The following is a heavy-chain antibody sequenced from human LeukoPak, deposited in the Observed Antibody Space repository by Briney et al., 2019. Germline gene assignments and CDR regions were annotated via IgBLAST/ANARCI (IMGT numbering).Heavy chain of an antibody. D-gene: IGHD2/OR15-2a*01. Sequence: PGRSLRLSCAASGFTFSTYGMHWVRQAPGKGLEWVAVISYDGSNEYYADSVKGRFTISRDNSKNTLYLQMNSLRAEDTAVYYCAKGIVTATEDYWGQGTLVTVSS. V-gene: IGHV3-30*18. CDR1: GFTFSTYG. J-gene: IGHJ4*02. CDR3: AKGIVTATEDY. CDR2: ISYDGSNE.